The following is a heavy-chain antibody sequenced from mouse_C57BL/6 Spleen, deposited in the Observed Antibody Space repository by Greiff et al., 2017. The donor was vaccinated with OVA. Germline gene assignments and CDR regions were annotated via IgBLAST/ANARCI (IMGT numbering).Heavy chain of an antibody. CDR2: IDPEDGET. D-gene: IGHD1-1*01. J-gene: IGHJ1*03. CDR1: GFNIKDYY. CDR3: ARPSYGSSSYWYFDV. Sequence: VQLQQSGAELVKPGASVKLSCTASGFNIKDYYMHWVKQRTEQGLEWIGRIDPEDGETKYAPKFPGKATITADTSSNTAYLQLSSMTSEDTAVEYCARPSYGSSSYWYFDVWGTGTTVTVSS. V-gene: IGHV14-2*01.